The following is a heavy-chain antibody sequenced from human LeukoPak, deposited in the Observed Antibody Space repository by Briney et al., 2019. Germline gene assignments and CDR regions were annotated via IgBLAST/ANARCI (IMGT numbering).Heavy chain of an antibody. CDR3: AREERRYYYYGMDV. CDR2: ISSSSSTI. D-gene: IGHD1-1*01. J-gene: IGHJ6*02. V-gene: IGHV3-48*02. CDR1: GFTFSSYS. Sequence: PGGSLRLSCAASGFTFSSYSMNWVRKAPGKGLEWVSYISSSSSTIYYADSVKGRFTISRDNAKNSLYLQMNSLRDEDTAVYYCAREERRYYYYGMDVWGQGTTVTVSS.